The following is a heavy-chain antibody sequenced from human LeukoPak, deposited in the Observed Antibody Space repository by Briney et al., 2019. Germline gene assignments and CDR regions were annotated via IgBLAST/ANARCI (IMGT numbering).Heavy chain of an antibody. V-gene: IGHV4-34*01. CDR2: INHSGST. J-gene: IGHJ4*02. D-gene: IGHD3-16*01. CDR1: GGSFSGYY. Sequence: KPSETLSLTCAVYGGSFSGYYWSWIRQPPGKGLEWIGEINHSGSTNYNPSLKSRVTISVDTSKNQFSLKLSSVTAADTAVYYCARRPGGCFDYWGQGTLVTVSS. CDR3: ARRPGGCFDY.